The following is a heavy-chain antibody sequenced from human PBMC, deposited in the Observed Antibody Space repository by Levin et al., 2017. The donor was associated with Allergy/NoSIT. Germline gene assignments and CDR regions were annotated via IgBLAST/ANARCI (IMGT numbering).Heavy chain of an antibody. CDR3: VRRIAATRRYFFDY. J-gene: IGHJ4*02. CDR1: GDSISTYY. Sequence: PSETLSLTCTVSGDSISTYYWTWIRQPPGKGLEWIGYIYYTGNTNYNPSLKSRVTISVDTSKNQFSLKLTSVTAADTAVYYCVRRIAATRRYFFDYWGQGTLVTVSS. D-gene: IGHD6-13*01. CDR2: IYYTGNT. V-gene: IGHV4-59*01.